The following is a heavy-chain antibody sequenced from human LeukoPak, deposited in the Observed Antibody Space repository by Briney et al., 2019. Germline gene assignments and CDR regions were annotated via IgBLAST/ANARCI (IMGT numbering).Heavy chain of an antibody. CDR1: GFTFSSYW. D-gene: IGHD5-18*01. Sequence: GGSLRLSCAASGFTFSSYWMNWVRQPPGKGLEWVANIKRDGSEKYYVHSVKGRFTISRDNAKNSLYLQMNSLRAEDTAVYCCARDPSRGYTYGYGDYWGQGTLVTVSS. CDR3: ARDPSRGYTYGYGDY. CDR2: IKRDGSEK. J-gene: IGHJ4*02. V-gene: IGHV3-7*01.